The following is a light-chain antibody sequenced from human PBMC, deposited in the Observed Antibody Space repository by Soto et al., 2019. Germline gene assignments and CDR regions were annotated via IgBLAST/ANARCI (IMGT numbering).Light chain of an antibody. Sequence: EVVVTQSPATLSVSPGERVTLSCRASQSVSSNLAWYQQKPGRAPRLLIYGASTRATGTPARFSGSGSGTEFTLTISSLQSGDFAVYYCHQYNNWPRTFGRGTKVEIK. CDR3: HQYNNWPRT. J-gene: IGKJ1*01. V-gene: IGKV3-15*01. CDR1: QSVSSN. CDR2: GAS.